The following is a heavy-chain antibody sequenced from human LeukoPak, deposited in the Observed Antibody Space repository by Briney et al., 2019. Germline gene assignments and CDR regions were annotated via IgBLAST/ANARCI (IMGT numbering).Heavy chain of an antibody. D-gene: IGHD2-2*01. J-gene: IGHJ4*02. CDR1: GFTFSSAW. CDR2: IKNKTNGGIT. CDR3: ARGFCGSTNCYQGPFDF. V-gene: IGHV3-15*01. Sequence: PGGSLRLSCAASGFTFSSAWMTWVRQAPGKGLEWVGHIKNKTNGGITDYAAPVKGRFIISRDDSKNTLYLQMNSLRTEDTAVYYCARGFCGSTNCYQGPFDFWGQGTLVTVSS.